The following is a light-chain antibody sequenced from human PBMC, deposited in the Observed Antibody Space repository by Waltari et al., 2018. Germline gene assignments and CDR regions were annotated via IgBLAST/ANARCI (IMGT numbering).Light chain of an antibody. V-gene: IGKV1-39*01. Sequence: DIQMTQSPASLAAALGDKGTITCRASQIISTYLNWYHHTPGKAPMLLIDGTSGLQSGVPSRFSGSGSGTDFTLAISSLQPEDFATYYCQQSYSSPYTFGQGTQLQIK. CDR2: GTS. J-gene: IGKJ2*01. CDR3: QQSYSSPYT. CDR1: QIISTY.